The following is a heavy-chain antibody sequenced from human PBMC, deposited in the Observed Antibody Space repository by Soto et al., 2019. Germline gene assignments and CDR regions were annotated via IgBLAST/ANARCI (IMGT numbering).Heavy chain of an antibody. CDR2: ITSSSSTI. J-gene: IGHJ6*02. Sequence: EVQLVESGGGLVQPGGSLRLSCAASGFIFSSYNMNWFRQAPGKGLEWISYITSSSSTIYYADSVKGRFTISRDNAKHXLPXQMNGLRAGGTGWYYWARVGSATITGGRCYNGMDVWGQGTKVSVSS. D-gene: IGHD1-20*01. CDR1: GFIFSSYN. CDR3: ARVGSATITGGRCYNGMDV. V-gene: IGHV3-48*04.